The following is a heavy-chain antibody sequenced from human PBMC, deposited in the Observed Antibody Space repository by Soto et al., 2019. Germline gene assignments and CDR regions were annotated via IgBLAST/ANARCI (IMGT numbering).Heavy chain of an antibody. CDR2: INHRGTT. Sequence: QVQLQQWGTGLLKPSETLSLHCAVYGESLRGYYWSWIRQTPAMGLEWIGEINHRGTTNHDSSLMPRALISIDTSKNQVSLRLNYVTAAGTAVYYCARVYPRSILSTSLTTSYWFDSWGQGTLVTVSS. D-gene: IGHD2-21*01. CDR1: GESLRGYY. J-gene: IGHJ5*01. V-gene: IGHV4-34*04. CDR3: ARVYPRSILSTSLTTSYWFDS.